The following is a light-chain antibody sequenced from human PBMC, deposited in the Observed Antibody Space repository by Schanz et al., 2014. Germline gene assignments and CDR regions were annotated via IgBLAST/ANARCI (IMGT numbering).Light chain of an antibody. CDR1: QIITKS. CDR2: GAS. V-gene: IGKV1-39*01. J-gene: IGKJ1*01. CDR3: QQNYMTLSWT. Sequence: DIQVTQSPSSLSTSVGDRVTITCRASQIITKSLSWYQQKPGKAPKLLISGASILESGVPSRFRGNGSGTVFSLTIENVQPEDCAPDYFQQNYMTLSWTFGHGTKVEIK.